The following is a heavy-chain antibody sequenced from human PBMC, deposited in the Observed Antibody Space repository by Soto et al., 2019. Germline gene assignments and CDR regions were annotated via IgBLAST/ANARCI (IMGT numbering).Heavy chain of an antibody. CDR3: ARFRSWVIWLGELLGGMDV. Sequence: PGGSLRLSCAASGFTFSSYAMHWVRQAPGKGLEWVAVISYDGSNKYYADSVKGLFTISRDNSKITLYLQMNSLRAEDTAVYYCARFRSWVIWLGELLGGMDVWGQGTRVTVSS. CDR1: GFTFSSYA. D-gene: IGHD3-10*01. V-gene: IGHV3-30-3*01. J-gene: IGHJ6*02. CDR2: ISYDGSNK.